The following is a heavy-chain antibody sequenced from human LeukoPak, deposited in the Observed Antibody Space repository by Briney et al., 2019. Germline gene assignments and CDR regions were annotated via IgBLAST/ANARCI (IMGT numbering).Heavy chain of an antibody. CDR1: GFTFSSYE. D-gene: IGHD3-3*01. V-gene: IGHV3-53*01. J-gene: IGHJ4*02. CDR2: IYSGGAT. Sequence: GGSLRLSCAASGFTFSSYEMNWVRLAPGKGLEWVSVIYSGGATYYADSVTGRFTISRDNSKNTLYLQMNSLRAEDTAVYYCARGYEVFAYWGQGTLVTVSS. CDR3: ARGYEVFAY.